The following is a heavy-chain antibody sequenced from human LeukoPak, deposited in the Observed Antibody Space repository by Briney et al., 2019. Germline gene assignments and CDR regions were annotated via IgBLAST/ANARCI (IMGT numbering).Heavy chain of an antibody. Sequence: PGGSLILSCAASGFTFSSYGMHWVRQAPGKGLEWVAVISYDGSNKYYADSVKGRFTISRDNSKNTLYLQMNSLGAEDTAVYYCAKDGPPSVVGATTGGSLDYWGQGTLVTVSS. J-gene: IGHJ4*02. CDR2: ISYDGSNK. V-gene: IGHV3-30*18. D-gene: IGHD1-26*01. CDR3: AKDGPPSVVGATTGGSLDY. CDR1: GFTFSSYG.